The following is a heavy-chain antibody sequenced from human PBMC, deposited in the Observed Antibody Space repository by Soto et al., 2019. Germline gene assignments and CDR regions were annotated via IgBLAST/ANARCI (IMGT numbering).Heavy chain of an antibody. CDR1: GYTFTSYY. CDR3: ARGGRGYYYMDV. CDR2: INPNTGST. V-gene: IGHV1-46*01. Sequence: ASVKVSCKASGYTFTSYYIHWVRQAPGQGLEWMGIINPNTGSTSSTQRFRGRFTISRDNAKNTLYLQMNSLRAEDTAVYYCARGGRGYYYMDVWGKGITVTVSS. J-gene: IGHJ6*03.